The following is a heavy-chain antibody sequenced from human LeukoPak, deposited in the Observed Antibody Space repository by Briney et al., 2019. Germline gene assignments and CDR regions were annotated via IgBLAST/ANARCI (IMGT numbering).Heavy chain of an antibody. J-gene: IGHJ4*02. CDR3: ARDPLSRDKIGEPGGDD. V-gene: IGHV3-53*01. D-gene: IGHD4-17*01. CDR2: IYSGGST. CDR1: GFTVSSNY. Sequence: PGGSLRLSCAASGFTVSSNYMSWVRQAPGKGLEWVSVIYSGGSTYYADFVKGRFTISRDNSKNTLYLQMNSLRAEDTAVYYCARDPLSRDKIGEPGGDDWGQGTLVTVSS.